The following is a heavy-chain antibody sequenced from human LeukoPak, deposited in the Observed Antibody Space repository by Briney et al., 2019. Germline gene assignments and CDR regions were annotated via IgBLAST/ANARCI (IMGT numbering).Heavy chain of an antibody. D-gene: IGHD3-10*01. V-gene: IGHV3-23*01. Sequence: GGSLRLSCAASGFTFSSYAMSWVRQAPGKGLEWVSAISGSGGSTYYADSVKGRFTISRGNSKNTLYLQMNSLRAEDTAVYYCAKAKGSYYYYGMDVWGQGTTVTVSS. J-gene: IGHJ6*02. CDR1: GFTFSSYA. CDR2: ISGSGGST. CDR3: AKAKGSYYYYGMDV.